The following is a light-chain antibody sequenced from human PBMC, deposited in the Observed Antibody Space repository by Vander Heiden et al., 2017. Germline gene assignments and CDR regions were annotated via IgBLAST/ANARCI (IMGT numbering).Light chain of an antibody. J-gene: IGLJ1*01. V-gene: IGLV3-25*03. CDR2: KDN. Sequence: SYELTQPPPVSVSPGQTARITCSGDALPKQFAYWYQQKPGQAPVLVIYKDNERPSGIPERFSGSSSGTTVALTISGVQAEDEADYYCQSADSSGTYNVFGTGTKVTVL. CDR1: ALPKQF. CDR3: QSADSSGTYNV.